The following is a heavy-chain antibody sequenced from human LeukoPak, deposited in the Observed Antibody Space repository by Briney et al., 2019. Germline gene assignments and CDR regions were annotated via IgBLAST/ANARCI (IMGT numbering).Heavy chain of an antibody. CDR1: GGSISSGDYY. J-gene: IGHJ3*02. V-gene: IGHV4-30-4*08. CDR2: IYYSGST. Sequence: SETLSLTCTVSGGSISSGDYYWSWIRQPPGKGLEWIGYIYYSGSTYYNPSLKSRVTISVDTSKNQFSLKLSSVTAADTAVYYCARLITGTTTAFDIWGQGTMVTVSS. CDR3: ARLITGTTTAFDI. D-gene: IGHD1-7*01.